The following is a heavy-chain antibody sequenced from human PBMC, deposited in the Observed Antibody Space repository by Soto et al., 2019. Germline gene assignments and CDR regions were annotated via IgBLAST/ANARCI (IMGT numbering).Heavy chain of an antibody. CDR3: VRRLTTTVTAMGY. D-gene: IGHD4-17*01. Sequence: QVQLEESGGGMVQPGRSLRLSCKGSGFTFSSYAIQWVRQAPGKGLEWVAAISDDGTNKHTADSVKGRFTISRDNSRNTVYLQVNSLRVEDTAVYYCVRRLTTTVTAMGYWGQGTPVTVSS. CDR2: ISDDGTNK. V-gene: IGHV3-30-3*01. CDR1: GFTFSSYA. J-gene: IGHJ4*02.